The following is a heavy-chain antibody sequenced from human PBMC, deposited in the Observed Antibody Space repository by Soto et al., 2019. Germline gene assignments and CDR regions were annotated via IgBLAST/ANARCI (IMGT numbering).Heavy chain of an antibody. Sequence: QVQLVESGGGVVQPWRSLRLSCAASGFTFSTYGMHWVRQAPGKGLEWVAVISYDAKHKYYADSLKGRFTISRDNSKNTLYLQMNSLRVEDTAVYYCAKGAVQDLWSGYYTLFDYWGQGTLVTVSS. J-gene: IGHJ4*02. V-gene: IGHV3-30*18. CDR2: ISYDAKHK. D-gene: IGHD3-3*01. CDR1: GFTFSTYG. CDR3: AKGAVQDLWSGYYTLFDY.